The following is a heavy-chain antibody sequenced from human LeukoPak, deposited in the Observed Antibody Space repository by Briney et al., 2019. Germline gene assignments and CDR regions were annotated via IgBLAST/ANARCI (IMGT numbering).Heavy chain of an antibody. V-gene: IGHV3-21*01. D-gene: IGHD1-26*01. CDR3: ARPSGSHYGGGAFDI. CDR1: EFVFSSHA. CDR2: ITSSSSDI. J-gene: IGHJ3*02. Sequence: GGSLRLSCVASEFVFSSHAMIWVRQAPGKGLEWISSITSSSSDIFYADSVRGRFTISRDNANNALHLQMNSLRAEDTAVYYCARPSGSHYGGGAFDIWGQGTMVTVSS.